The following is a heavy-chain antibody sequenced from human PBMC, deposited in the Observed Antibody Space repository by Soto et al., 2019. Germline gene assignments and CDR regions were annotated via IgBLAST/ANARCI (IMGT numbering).Heavy chain of an antibody. CDR3: AKGPWGYYGMDV. CDR2: ISGSGGST. D-gene: IGHD3-16*01. J-gene: IGHJ6*02. V-gene: IGHV3-23*01. CDR1: GFTFSSYA. Sequence: GGSLRLSCAASGFTFSSYAVSWVRQAPGKGLEWVSAISGSGGSTYYADSVKGRFTISRDNSKNTLYLQMNSLRAEDTAVYYCAKGPWGYYGMDVWGQGTTVTVSS.